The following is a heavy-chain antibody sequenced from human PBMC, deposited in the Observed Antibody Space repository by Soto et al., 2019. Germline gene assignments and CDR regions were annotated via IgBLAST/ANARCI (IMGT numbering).Heavy chain of an antibody. CDR1: GYSFSTYG. Sequence: QVQLVQSAGEVKEPGASLKVACKASGYSFSTYGISWVRQAPGQGLEWMGWISTSNGYTNYAQKFQGRVSMTTDTYTNTAYMEVRSLRSDDTAFYFCARDRSFAVLEWSPSESYGMDVWGQGTSVTVSS. D-gene: IGHD3-3*01. CDR2: ISTSNGYT. CDR3: ARDRSFAVLEWSPSESYGMDV. V-gene: IGHV1-18*01. J-gene: IGHJ6*02.